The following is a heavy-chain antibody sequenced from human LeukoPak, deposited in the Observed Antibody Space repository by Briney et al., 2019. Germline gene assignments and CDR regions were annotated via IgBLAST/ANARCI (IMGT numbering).Heavy chain of an antibody. CDR2: IYYSGST. Sequence: SETLSLTCTVSGGSISPYYWSWIRQPPGKGLEWFGYIYYSGSTDYNPSLKSRVAISVDTSKNQFSLKLSSVTAADTAVYYCARSTGSTMFIDYWGQGTLVTVSS. V-gene: IGHV4-59*01. CDR1: GGSISPYY. J-gene: IGHJ4*02. D-gene: IGHD3-10*02. CDR3: ARSTGSTMFIDY.